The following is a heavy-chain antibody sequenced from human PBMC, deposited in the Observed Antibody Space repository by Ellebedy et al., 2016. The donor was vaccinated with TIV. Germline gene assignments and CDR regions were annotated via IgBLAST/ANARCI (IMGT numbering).Heavy chain of an antibody. CDR2: IYYSGST. D-gene: IGHD4-17*01. CDR1: GGSISSYY. J-gene: IGHJ1*01. Sequence: MPSETLSLTCTVSGGSISSYYWSWIRQPPGKGLEWIGYIYYSGSTYNNPSLKSRVTISVDTSKNQFSLKLISVTAADTAVYYCARAPAVTMYFQHWGQGTLVTVSS. V-gene: IGHV4-30-4*08. CDR3: ARAPAVTMYFQH.